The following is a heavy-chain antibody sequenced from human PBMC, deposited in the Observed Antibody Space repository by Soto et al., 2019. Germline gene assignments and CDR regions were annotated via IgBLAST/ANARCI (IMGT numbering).Heavy chain of an antibody. CDR2: INHSGST. Sequence: QVQLQQWGAGLLKPSETLSLTCAVYGGSFSGYYWSWIRQPPGKGLEWIGEINHSGSTNYNPSLKIRVTISVDTSKNQFSLKLSSVTAADTAVYYCASVSLGGAFDPWGQGTLVTVSS. CDR3: ASVSLGGAFDP. CDR1: GGSFSGYY. J-gene: IGHJ5*02. D-gene: IGHD3-16*01. V-gene: IGHV4-34*01.